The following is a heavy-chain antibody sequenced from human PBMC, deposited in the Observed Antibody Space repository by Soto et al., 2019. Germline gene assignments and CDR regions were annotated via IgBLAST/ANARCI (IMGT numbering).Heavy chain of an antibody. D-gene: IGHD6-19*01. CDR1: GFTFTSYA. V-gene: IGHV3-23*01. Sequence: EVQLLESGGGLVQPGGSLRLSCAASGFTFTSYAMSWLRQAPGKGLEWVSAMSGSGGRTNYADSVKGRFTISRDSSKNTLNLEMNSLKAGDTALYYCAKDRYSIGWGGGFDYWSQGTLVTVSS. J-gene: IGHJ4*02. CDR3: AKDRYSIGWGGGFDY. CDR2: MSGSGGRT.